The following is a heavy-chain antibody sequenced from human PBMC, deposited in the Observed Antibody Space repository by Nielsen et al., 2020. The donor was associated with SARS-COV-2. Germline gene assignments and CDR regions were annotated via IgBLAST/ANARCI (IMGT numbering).Heavy chain of an antibody. V-gene: IGHV3-11*03. Sequence: GGSLRLSCEASGFTFSDYYMSWIRQAPGKGLEWVSYISKSGTYTDYADSVKGRFTVSRDTARNSLFLQMNSLSADDTAVYYCARKGGGYYGSGERLSYYYYGMDVWGQGTTVTVSS. CDR3: ARKGGGYYGSGERLSYYYYGMDV. D-gene: IGHD3-10*01. CDR2: ISKSGTYT. CDR1: GFTFSDYY. J-gene: IGHJ6*02.